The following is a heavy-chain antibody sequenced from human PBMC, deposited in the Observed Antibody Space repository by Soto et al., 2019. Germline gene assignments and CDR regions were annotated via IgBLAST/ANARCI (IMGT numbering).Heavy chain of an antibody. D-gene: IGHD2-21*02. J-gene: IGHJ1*01. CDR3: ASAYCGGDCYLYFQH. CDR1: GYTLTELS. Sequence: QVQLVQSGAEVKKPGASVKVSCKVSGYTLTELSMHWVRQAPGKGLEWMGGFDPEDGETIYAQKFQGRVTMTEDTSTGTAYMELSSLRSEDTAVYYCASAYCGGDCYLYFQHWARAPWSPSPQ. V-gene: IGHV1-24*01. CDR2: FDPEDGET.